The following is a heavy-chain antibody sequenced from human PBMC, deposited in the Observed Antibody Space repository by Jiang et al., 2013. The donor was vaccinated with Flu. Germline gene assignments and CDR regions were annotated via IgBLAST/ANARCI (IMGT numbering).Heavy chain of an antibody. Sequence: GPGLVKTSQTLSLTCSVSGDSISSGGYFWSWIRQHPGKGLEWVAYIQYGGSAYYNPTLKSRVSISVDTSKNQFSLNLRSVTAADTAVYYCASYLPSDHLPRFDYWGQGLLVTVSS. V-gene: IGHV4-31*03. CDR2: IQYGGSA. J-gene: IGHJ4*03. CDR3: ASYLPSDHLPRFDY. CDR1: GDSISSGGYF. D-gene: IGHD1-14*01.